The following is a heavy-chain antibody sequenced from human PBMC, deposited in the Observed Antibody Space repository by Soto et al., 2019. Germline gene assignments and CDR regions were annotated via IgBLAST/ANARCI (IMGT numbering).Heavy chain of an antibody. CDR3: PKTPSRQNCINPPTALGG. J-gene: IGHJ3*01. Sequence: QVQLVESGGGVVQPGRSLRLSCVVSGFIFSDYGMHWVRQAPGKGLEWVAAVSYHGSDKYYADSVKGRFTVSRDNSDKTLNRQMSTRKAEDTAMYYCPKTPSRQNCINPPTALGGGGKGQMGTVPP. V-gene: IGHV3-30*18. CDR2: VSYHGSDK. CDR1: GFIFSDYG. D-gene: IGHD2-8*01.